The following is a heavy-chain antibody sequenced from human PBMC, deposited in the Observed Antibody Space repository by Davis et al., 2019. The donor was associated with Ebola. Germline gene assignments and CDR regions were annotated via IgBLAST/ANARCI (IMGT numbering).Heavy chain of an antibody. J-gene: IGHJ4*02. CDR1: GFSFSSYG. CDR2: IWNYGSHE. Sequence: GGSLRLSCAASGFSFSSYGMHWVRQAPGKGPQWVGVIWNYGSHEAYADSVKGRFTISRDNSKNTLYLQMNSLRDDDTAVYYCARDAVLVWSYVGTFDNWGQGTLVTVSS. CDR3: ARDAVLVWSYVGTFDN. D-gene: IGHD3-3*01. V-gene: IGHV3-33*01.